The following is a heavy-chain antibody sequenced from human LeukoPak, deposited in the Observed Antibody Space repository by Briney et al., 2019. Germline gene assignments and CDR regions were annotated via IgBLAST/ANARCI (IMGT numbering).Heavy chain of an antibody. J-gene: IGHJ3*02. V-gene: IGHV3-30-3*01. CDR2: ISYDGSNK. CDR3: ARVSKQQLVLDAFDI. CDR1: GLTFNNYA. Sequence: GGSLRLSCEASGLTFNNYAMHWVRQAPGKGLEWVAVISYDGSNKYYADSVKGRFTISRDNSKNTLYLQMNSLRAEDTAVYYCARVSKQQLVLDAFDIWGQGTMVTVSS. D-gene: IGHD6-13*01.